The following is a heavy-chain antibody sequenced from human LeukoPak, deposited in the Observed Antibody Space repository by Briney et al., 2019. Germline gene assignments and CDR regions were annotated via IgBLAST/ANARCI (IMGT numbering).Heavy chain of an antibody. Sequence: PGVNLTFSGAGYAFTFSSYAMHRLRHAPGKGLVGVAVISYDGSNKYYADSVKGRFTISRDNSKNTLYLQMNSLRAEDTAVYYCARGRLRYDYYGFDYWGQGTLVTVSS. J-gene: IGHJ4*02. CDR1: AFTFSSYA. CDR3: ARGRLRYDYYGFDY. CDR2: ISYDGSNK. D-gene: IGHD6-25*01. V-gene: IGHV3-30-3*01.